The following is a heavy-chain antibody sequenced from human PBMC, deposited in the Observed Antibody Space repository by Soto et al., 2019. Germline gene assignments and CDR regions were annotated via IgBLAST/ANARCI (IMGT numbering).Heavy chain of an antibody. CDR1: GGTFSSYA. J-gene: IGHJ4*02. CDR3: ARGGSPYQLLISYFDY. D-gene: IGHD2-2*01. V-gene: IGHV1-69*01. CDR2: IIPIFGTA. Sequence: QVQLVQSGAEVKKPGSSVKVSCKASGGTFSSYAISWVRQAPGQGLEWMGGIIPIFGTANYAQKFQGRVTITADESTSTAYMELGSLRSEETAVYYCARGGSPYQLLISYFDYWGQGTLVTVSS.